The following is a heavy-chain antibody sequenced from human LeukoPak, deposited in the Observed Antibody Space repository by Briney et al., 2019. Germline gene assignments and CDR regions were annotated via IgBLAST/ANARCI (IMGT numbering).Heavy chain of an antibody. J-gene: IGHJ4*02. CDR1: GYTFTSYD. V-gene: IGHV1-8*01. CDR3: ARRSDDYDSSAYYH. Sequence: ASVKVSCKTSGYTFTSYDLNWVRQATGQGLEWMEWVNPNSGNTGYAQKFQGRVTMTMDPSISTAYMELSSLRSEDTAVYYCARRSDDYDSSAYYHWGQGTLVTVSS. CDR2: VNPNSGNT. D-gene: IGHD3-22*01.